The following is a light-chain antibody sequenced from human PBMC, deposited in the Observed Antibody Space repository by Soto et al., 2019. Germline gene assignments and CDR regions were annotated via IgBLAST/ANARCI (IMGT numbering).Light chain of an antibody. Sequence: QSALTQPASVSGSPGQSITISCTGTSSDVGDYNYVSWYQQHPGKAPRLMIYEVSNRPSGVSNRFSGSKSGNTASLTISGLQAEDEADYYCSSYTSRTLWVFGTGTKVTVL. J-gene: IGLJ1*01. V-gene: IGLV2-14*01. CDR3: SSYTSRTLWV. CDR1: SSDVGDYNY. CDR2: EVS.